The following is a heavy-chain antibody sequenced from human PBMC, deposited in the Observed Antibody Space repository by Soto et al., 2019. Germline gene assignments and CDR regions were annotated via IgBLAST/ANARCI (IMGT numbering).Heavy chain of an antibody. J-gene: IGHJ4*02. CDR1: GYTFTGYY. D-gene: IGHD2-2*01. Sequence: ASVKVSCKASGYTFTGYYMHWVRQAPGQGLEWMGWINPNSGGTNYAQKFQGWVTMARDTSISTAYMELSSLRSEDTAVYYCARGRHCSSTSCFVYWGQGTLVTVSS. CDR2: INPNSGGT. V-gene: IGHV1-2*04. CDR3: ARGRHCSSTSCFVY.